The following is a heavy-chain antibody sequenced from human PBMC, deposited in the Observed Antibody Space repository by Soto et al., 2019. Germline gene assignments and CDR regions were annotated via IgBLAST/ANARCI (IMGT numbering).Heavy chain of an antibody. CDR1: GGSVSTGVHY. Sequence: QVQLQESGPGLVKPSETLSLTCTVSVSGGSVSTGVHYWSWIRQPPGKGLEWIGYIYYSGSTNYNPSLESRLTTSEDTSKTRFSLKLTSVTAAATAVYYCARGYYTGLYWFDRWGRGTLVTVSS. CDR3: ARGYYTGLYWFDR. V-gene: IGHV4-61*08. J-gene: IGHJ2*01. CDR2: IYYSGST. D-gene: IGHD2-8*02.